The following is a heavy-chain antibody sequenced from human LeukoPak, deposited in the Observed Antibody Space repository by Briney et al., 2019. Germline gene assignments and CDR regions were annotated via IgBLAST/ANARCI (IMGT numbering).Heavy chain of an antibody. CDR3: GRNFDY. CDR2: ISHSGTT. V-gene: IGHV4-4*02. CDR1: GGSISSSNW. Sequence: SGTLSLTCAVSGGSISSSNWWSWARQAPGKGLEWIGEISHSGTTNYNPSLKSRVTIPVDKSKNQFSLKLSSVTAADTAVYYCGRNFDYWGQGTLVTVSS. J-gene: IGHJ4*02.